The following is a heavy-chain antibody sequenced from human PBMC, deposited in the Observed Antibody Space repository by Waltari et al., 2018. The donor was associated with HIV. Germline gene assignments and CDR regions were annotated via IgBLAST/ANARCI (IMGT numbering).Heavy chain of an antibody. J-gene: IGHJ3*02. D-gene: IGHD3-22*01. CDR1: GYTFTNYW. CDR3: ARLFYYDTTGYINNAFDI. V-gene: IGHV5-51*03. CDR2: IYPFDSDT. Sequence: EVQLVQSGAEVRKSGESLKLSCKASGYTFTNYWIAWVRQMSGEGLEWMGIIYPFDSDTGYNPACEGQITISADKSLATAYLEWNNLNASDAAIYYCARLFYYDTTGYINNAFDIWGQGTVVTVS.